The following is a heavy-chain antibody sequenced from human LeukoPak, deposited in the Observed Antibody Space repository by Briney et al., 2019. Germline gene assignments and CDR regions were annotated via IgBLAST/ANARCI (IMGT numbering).Heavy chain of an antibody. J-gene: IGHJ3*02. V-gene: IGHV3-30*02. D-gene: IGHD4/OR15-4a*01. Sequence: GGSLRLSCAASGFTFSTYGMHWVRQAPGKGLEWVSFIRYVGINKYYADSVKGRFTISRDNSKNTLYLQMNSLRPEDTALYYCAKVSLNMVNDAFDMWGQGTMVSVSS. CDR2: IRYVGINK. CDR3: AKVSLNMVNDAFDM. CDR1: GFTFSTYG.